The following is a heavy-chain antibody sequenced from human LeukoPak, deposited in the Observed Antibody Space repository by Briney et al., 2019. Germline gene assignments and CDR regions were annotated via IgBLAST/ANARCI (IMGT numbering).Heavy chain of an antibody. D-gene: IGHD2-15*01. V-gene: IGHV3-48*01. CDR1: GFPLSSYS. Sequence: GGSLRLSCAASGFPLSSYSINWVRQAPGKGLEGVSYISSSGSAIYYVDSVKGRFTVSRDNAKNSLFLQMNSPRAEDTAVYYCVRVKGSYFDYWGQGALVTVSS. CDR3: VRVKGSYFDY. CDR2: ISSSGSAI. J-gene: IGHJ4*02.